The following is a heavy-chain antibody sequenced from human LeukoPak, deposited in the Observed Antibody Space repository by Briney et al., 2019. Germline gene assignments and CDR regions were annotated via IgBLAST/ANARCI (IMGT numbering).Heavy chain of an antibody. CDR1: GFTFSSYG. V-gene: IGHV3-30*02. Sequence: GGSLILSCAASGFTFSSYGMHWVRQAPGKGLEWVAFIRYDGSNKYYADSVKGRFTISRDNSKNTLYLQMNSLRAEDTAVYYCAKDPVLLWFGESFNWFDPWGQGTLVTVSS. J-gene: IGHJ5*02. CDR3: AKDPVLLWFGESFNWFDP. D-gene: IGHD3-10*01. CDR2: IRYDGSNK.